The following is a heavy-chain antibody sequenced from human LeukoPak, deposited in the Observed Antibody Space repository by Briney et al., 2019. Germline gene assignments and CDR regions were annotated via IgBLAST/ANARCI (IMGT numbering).Heavy chain of an antibody. Sequence: PGGSLRLSCAASGLSISNDWMSWVRQAPGKGLEWVARVKSKSAGETTDYAAPVKGRFTISRDDSKNTLYLQMNSLKTEDTAAYYCTLIQGWGSGSYYRDFWGQGTLVTVSS. J-gene: IGHJ4*02. CDR2: VKSKSAGETT. V-gene: IGHV3-15*01. CDR1: GLSISNDW. CDR3: TLIQGWGSGSYYRDF. D-gene: IGHD3-10*01.